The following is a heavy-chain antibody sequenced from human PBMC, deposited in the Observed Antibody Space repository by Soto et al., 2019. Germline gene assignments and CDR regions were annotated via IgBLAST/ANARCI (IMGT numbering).Heavy chain of an antibody. CDR1: GGSISSGDYY. Sequence: QVQLQESGPGLVKPSETLSLTCTVSGGSISSGDYYWSWIRQPPGKGLEWVGYIYYTGNTYYNPSLKXXVXIXXDTSKTQFSLKLSSVTAADTAVYYCATSVAGTFDYWGQGTLVTVSS. D-gene: IGHD6-19*01. J-gene: IGHJ4*02. V-gene: IGHV4-30-4*01. CDR3: ATSVAGTFDY. CDR2: IYYTGNT.